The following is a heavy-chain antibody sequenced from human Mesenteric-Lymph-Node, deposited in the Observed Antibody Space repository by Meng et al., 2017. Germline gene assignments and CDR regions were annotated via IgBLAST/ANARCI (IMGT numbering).Heavy chain of an antibody. CDR2: INWNGGST. V-gene: IGHV3-20*04. CDR3: ARVPTITSLYYYYYYGMDV. J-gene: IGHJ6*02. CDR1: GFTFDDYG. Sequence: GGSLRLSCAASGFTFDDYGMSWVRQAPGKGLEWVSGINWNGGSTGYADSVKGRFTISRDNAKNSLYLQMNSLRAEDTALYYCARVPTITSLYYYYYYGMDVWGQGTTVTVSS. D-gene: IGHD5-12*01.